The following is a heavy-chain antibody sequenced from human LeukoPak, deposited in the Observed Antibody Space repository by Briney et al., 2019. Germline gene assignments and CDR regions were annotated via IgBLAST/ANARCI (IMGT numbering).Heavy chain of an antibody. D-gene: IGHD1-7*01. J-gene: IGHJ4*02. V-gene: IGHV3-7*05. CDR1: GFIFSAYT. CDR3: ARARNCDN. CDR2: INQDGSEK. Sequence: GGSLRLSCAASGFIFSAYTMKWVRQAPGKGLEWVANINQDGSEKYYVDSVKGRFTISRDNAKNSLFLQMNSLRAEDTAVYYCARARNCDNWGQGTLVTVSS.